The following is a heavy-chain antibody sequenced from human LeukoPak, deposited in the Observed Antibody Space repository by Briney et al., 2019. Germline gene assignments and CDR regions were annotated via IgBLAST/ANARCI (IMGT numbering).Heavy chain of an antibody. V-gene: IGHV3-33*01. D-gene: IGHD3-22*01. CDR2: IWYDGSNK. J-gene: IGHJ4*02. CDR1: GFTFSSYG. Sequence: PGRSLRLSCAASGFTFSSYGMHWVRQAPGKGLEWVAVIWYDGSNKYYADSVKGRFTISRDNSKNTLYLQMNSLRAEDTAVYYCARPYDSRGYYYFDYWGQGTLVTVSS. CDR3: ARPYDSRGYYYFDY.